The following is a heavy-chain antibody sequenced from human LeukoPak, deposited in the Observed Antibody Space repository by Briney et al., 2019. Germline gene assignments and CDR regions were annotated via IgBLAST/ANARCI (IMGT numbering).Heavy chain of an antibody. CDR3: AREGATYFDY. V-gene: IGHV1-18*01. D-gene: IGHD5-12*01. Sequence: ASVKVSCKASGYPFANFAVSWVRQAPGQGLEWMGWISGYNGNTNYAQKLQGRVTMTTDTSTSTAYMEVRSLRSDDTAVYYCAREGATYFDYWGQGTLVTVS. CDR1: GYPFANFA. J-gene: IGHJ4*02. CDR2: ISGYNGNT.